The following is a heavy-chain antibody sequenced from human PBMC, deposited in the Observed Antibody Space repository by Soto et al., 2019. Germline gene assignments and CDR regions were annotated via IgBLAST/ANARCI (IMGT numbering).Heavy chain of an antibody. CDR1: GFTFGSYS. J-gene: IGHJ4*02. Sequence: GGSLRLSCAASGFTFGSYSMNWVRQAPGKGLEWVSSISSSSSYIYYADSVKGRFTISRDNAKNSLYLQMNSLRAEDTAVYYCARDIIYTMIEAEPFDYWGQGTLVTVSS. CDR3: ARDIIYTMIEAEPFDY. CDR2: ISSSSSYI. D-gene: IGHD3-22*01. V-gene: IGHV3-21*01.